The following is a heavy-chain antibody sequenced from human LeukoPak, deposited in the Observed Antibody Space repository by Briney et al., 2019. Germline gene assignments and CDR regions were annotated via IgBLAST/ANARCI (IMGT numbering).Heavy chain of an antibody. CDR3: ARDSFLLIVRGVNTAGTFDY. Sequence: ASVKVSCKASGYTFTSYAMHWVRQAPGQRLEWMGWINAGNGNTKYSQKFQGRVTITRDTSASTAYMELSSLRSEDTAVYYCARDSFLLIVRGVNTAGTFDYWGQGTLVTVSS. V-gene: IGHV1-3*01. J-gene: IGHJ4*02. CDR2: INAGNGNT. D-gene: IGHD3-10*01. CDR1: GYTFTSYA.